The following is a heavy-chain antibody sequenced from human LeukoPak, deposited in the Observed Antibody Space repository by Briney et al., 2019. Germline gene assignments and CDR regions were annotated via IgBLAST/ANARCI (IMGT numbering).Heavy chain of an antibody. D-gene: IGHD3-10*01. CDR3: ARALWGYYGSGRAFDY. CDR1: GGSFSGYY. V-gene: IGHV4-34*01. J-gene: IGHJ4*02. Sequence: SETLSLTCAVYGGSFSGYYWSWIRQPPGKGLEWIGEINHSGSTNYNPSLKSRVTISVDTSKNQFSLKLSSATAADTAVYYCARALWGYYGSGRAFDYWGQGALVTVSS. CDR2: INHSGST.